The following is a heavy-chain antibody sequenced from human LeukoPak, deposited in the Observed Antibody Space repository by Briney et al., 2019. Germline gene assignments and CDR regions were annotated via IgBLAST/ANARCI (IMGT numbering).Heavy chain of an antibody. Sequence: GGSLRLSCAASGFIFSNYWMGWVRQGPGKGLEWVANIKQDGGERYYVDSVKGRFTISRDNAKNSLYLQMNSLRAEDTAVYYCARDPCSGGSCYFYYYYYMDVWGKGTTVTVSS. D-gene: IGHD2-15*01. CDR1: GFIFSNYW. CDR2: IKQDGGER. CDR3: ARDPCSGGSCYFYYYYYMDV. V-gene: IGHV3-7*01. J-gene: IGHJ6*03.